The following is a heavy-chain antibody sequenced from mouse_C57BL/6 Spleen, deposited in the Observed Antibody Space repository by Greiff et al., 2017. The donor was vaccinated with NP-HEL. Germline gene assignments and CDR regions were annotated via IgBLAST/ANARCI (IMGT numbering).Heavy chain of an antibody. V-gene: IGHV14-4*01. D-gene: IGHD2-4*01. CDR3: TTQYDYDDV. CDR1: GFNIKDDY. Sequence: VQLQQSGAELVRPGASVKLSCTASGFNIKDDYMHWVKQRPGQGLEWIGWIDPENGDTEYASKFQGKATITADTSSNTAYLQLSSLTSEDTAVYYCTTQYDYDDVWGTGTTVTVSS. CDR2: IDPENGDT. J-gene: IGHJ1*03.